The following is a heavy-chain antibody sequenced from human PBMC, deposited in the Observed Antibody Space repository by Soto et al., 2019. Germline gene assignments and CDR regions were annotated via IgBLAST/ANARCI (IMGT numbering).Heavy chain of an antibody. CDR3: ARGGNSSSWYEDFDY. V-gene: IGHV3-33*01. CDR2: IWYDGSNK. D-gene: IGHD6-13*01. Sequence: SGGSLRLSWAASGFTFSSYVMHWVRQAPGKGLEWVAVIWYDGSNKYYADSVKGRFTISRDNSKNTLYLQMNSLRAEDTAVYYCARGGNSSSWYEDFDYWGQGTLVTVSS. CDR1: GFTFSSYV. J-gene: IGHJ4*02.